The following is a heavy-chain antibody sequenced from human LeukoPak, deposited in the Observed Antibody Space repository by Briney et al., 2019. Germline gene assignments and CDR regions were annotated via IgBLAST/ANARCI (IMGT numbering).Heavy chain of an antibody. D-gene: IGHD3-10*01. CDR1: GGSISSGSYY. Sequence: PSETLSLTCTVSGGSISSGSYYWSGIRHPPGKDLEWIGRIYTSGSTNYNPSLKSRVTISVDTSKNQFSLKLSSVTAADTAVYYCARMAMVRGDVDYWGQGTLVTVSS. V-gene: IGHV4-61*02. J-gene: IGHJ4*02. CDR3: ARMAMVRGDVDY. CDR2: IYTSGST.